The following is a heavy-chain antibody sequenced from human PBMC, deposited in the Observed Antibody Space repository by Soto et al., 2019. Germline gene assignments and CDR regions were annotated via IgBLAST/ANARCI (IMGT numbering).Heavy chain of an antibody. D-gene: IGHD3-22*01. J-gene: IGHJ4*02. CDR1: GGSISSYY. CDR3: ARDRGYGYDSSGPLEY. V-gene: IGHV4-59*01. Sequence: PSETLSLTCTVSGGSISSYYWSWIRQPPGKGLEWIGYIYYSGSTNYNPSLKSRVTISVDTSKNQFSLKLSSVTAADTAVYYCARDRGYGYDSSGPLEYWGQGTLVTVSS. CDR2: IYYSGST.